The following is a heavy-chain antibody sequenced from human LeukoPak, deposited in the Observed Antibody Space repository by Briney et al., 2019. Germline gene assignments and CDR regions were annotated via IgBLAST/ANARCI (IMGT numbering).Heavy chain of an antibody. D-gene: IGHD2-21*02. Sequence: SETLSLTCAVYGGSFSGYYWSWTRQPPGKGLEWIGEINHSGSTNYNPSLKSRVTISVDTSKNQFSLKLSSVTAADTAVYYCARSRPPGGDDYWGQGTLVTVSS. J-gene: IGHJ4*02. CDR2: INHSGST. CDR1: GGSFSGYY. CDR3: ARSRPPGGDDY. V-gene: IGHV4-34*01.